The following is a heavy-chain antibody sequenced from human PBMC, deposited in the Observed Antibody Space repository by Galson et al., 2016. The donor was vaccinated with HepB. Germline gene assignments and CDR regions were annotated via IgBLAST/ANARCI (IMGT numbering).Heavy chain of an antibody. J-gene: IGHJ5*02. CDR2: IYSTGTT. V-gene: IGHV3-53*01. D-gene: IGHD1-26*01. CDR1: GFTVSNNY. CDR3: GRDVGP. Sequence: SLRLSCAASGFTVSNNYMSWVRRAPGKGLEWVSLIYSTGTTLYADSVKGRFTISRDSSKNTLYLQMNSLRAEDSAMYFCGRDVGPWGQGTLVTVSS.